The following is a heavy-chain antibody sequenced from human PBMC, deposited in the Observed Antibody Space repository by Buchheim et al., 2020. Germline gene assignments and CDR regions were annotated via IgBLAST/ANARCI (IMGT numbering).Heavy chain of an antibody. CDR2: ISSSSSYI. D-gene: IGHD6-19*01. CDR1: GFTFSSYS. Sequence: EVQLVESGGGLVKPGGSLRLSCAASGFTFSSYSMNWVRQAPGKGLAWVSSISSSSSYIYYADSVKGRFTISRDHAKNSLYLQMNSLRAEDTAVYYCARDGAVAGLVAKYGMDVWGQGTT. CDR3: ARDGAVAGLVAKYGMDV. V-gene: IGHV3-21*01. J-gene: IGHJ6*02.